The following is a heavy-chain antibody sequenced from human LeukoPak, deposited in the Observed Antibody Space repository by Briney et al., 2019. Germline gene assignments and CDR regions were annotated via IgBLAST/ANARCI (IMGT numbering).Heavy chain of an antibody. CDR1: GFTFSSFA. V-gene: IGHV3-23*01. D-gene: IGHD2-15*01. Sequence: QPGGSLRLSCAASGFTFSSFAMSWVRQASGKGLEWVSAISGSGGSTYYADSVKGRFTISRDNSKNTLYLQMNSLRAEDTAVYYCAKAGYYCSGGSCYSSLDYWGQGTLVTVSS. CDR2: ISGSGGST. J-gene: IGHJ4*02. CDR3: AKAGYYCSGGSCYSSLDY.